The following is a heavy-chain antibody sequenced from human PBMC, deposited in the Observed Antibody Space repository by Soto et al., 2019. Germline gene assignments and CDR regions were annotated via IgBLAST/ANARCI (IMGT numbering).Heavy chain of an antibody. CDR2: ISGSGGST. CDR1: GFTFSSYA. V-gene: IGHV3-23*01. J-gene: IGHJ5*02. CDR3: AKGALPGDIVVVPAAMNWFDP. Sequence: EVQLLESGGGLVQPGGSLRLSCAASGFTFSSYAMSWVRQAPGKGLEWVSAISGSGGSTYYADSVKGRFTISRDNSKNTLYLQMNSLGAEDTAVYYCAKGALPGDIVVVPAAMNWFDPWGQGTLVTVSS. D-gene: IGHD2-2*01.